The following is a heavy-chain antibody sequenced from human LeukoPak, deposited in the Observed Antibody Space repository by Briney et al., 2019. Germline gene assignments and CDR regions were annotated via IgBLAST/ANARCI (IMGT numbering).Heavy chain of an antibody. CDR1: GYSINNVYY. CDR2: IYHSGST. Sequence: SETLSLTCTVSGYSINNVYYWGWIRQPPGKGLEWIGSIYHSGSTYYKPSLKSRVTISVDTSKNQFSLKLSSVTAPDTAVYYRGRAFYSSSWYHKEDFFDYWGQGTPVTVSS. CDR3: GRAFYSSSWYHKEDFFDY. J-gene: IGHJ4*02. D-gene: IGHD6-13*01. V-gene: IGHV4-38-2*02.